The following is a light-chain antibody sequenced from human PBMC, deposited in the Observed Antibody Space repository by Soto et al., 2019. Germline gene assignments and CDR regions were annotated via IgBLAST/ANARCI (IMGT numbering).Light chain of an antibody. V-gene: IGKV3-15*01. CDR3: QQYNNWWT. Sequence: EIVMTQSPATLTVSPGERATLSCRASQSVSSYLAGYQQKPGQAPRLLIYCASTRATGIPARFSGSGSGTEFTLTISSLQSEDFAVYYCQQYNNWWTFGQGTKVEIK. CDR1: QSVSSY. J-gene: IGKJ1*01. CDR2: CAS.